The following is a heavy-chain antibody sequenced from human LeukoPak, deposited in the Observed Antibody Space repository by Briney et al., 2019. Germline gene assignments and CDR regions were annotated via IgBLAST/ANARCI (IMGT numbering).Heavy chain of an antibody. J-gene: IGHJ3*02. CDR2: ISAYNGNT. Sequence: ASVKVSCKASGYTFTSYGMSWVRQAPGQGLEWMGWISAYNGNTNYAQKLQGRVAMTTDTSTTTAYMELRSLRSDDTAVYYCARDLYGSGSYYIDAFDIWGQGTMVTVSS. D-gene: IGHD3-10*01. V-gene: IGHV1-18*01. CDR3: ARDLYGSGSYYIDAFDI. CDR1: GYTFTSYG.